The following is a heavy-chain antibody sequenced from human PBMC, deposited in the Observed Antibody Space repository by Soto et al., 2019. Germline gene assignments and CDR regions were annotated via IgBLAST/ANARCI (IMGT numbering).Heavy chain of an antibody. J-gene: IGHJ4*02. CDR2: INHSGST. CDR3: AGRQRYPMVRGVNAEYYVAY. CDR1: GGSFSGYY. D-gene: IGHD3-10*01. V-gene: IGHV4-34*01. Sequence: SETLSLTCAVYGGSFSGYYWSWIRQPPGKGLEWIGEINHSGSTNYNPSLKSRVTISVDTSKNQFSLKLSSVTAADTAVYYCAGRQRYPMVRGVNAEYYVAYWGQGTLVTVSS.